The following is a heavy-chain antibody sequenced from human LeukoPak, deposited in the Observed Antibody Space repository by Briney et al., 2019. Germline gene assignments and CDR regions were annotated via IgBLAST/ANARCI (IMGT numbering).Heavy chain of an antibody. CDR3: ARDLTVTGMYNWFDP. CDR2: ISTYNGFT. J-gene: IGHJ5*02. CDR1: SNSFDGFG. Sequence: ASVKVSCKASSNSFDGFGMNWVRQAPGQSFEWMGWISTYNGFTKYAEKFEGRVTLTTDKSTSTVYMDLRSLRSDDTAVYYCARDLTVTGMYNWFDPWGQGTPVTVSS. D-gene: IGHD1-14*01. V-gene: IGHV1-18*01.